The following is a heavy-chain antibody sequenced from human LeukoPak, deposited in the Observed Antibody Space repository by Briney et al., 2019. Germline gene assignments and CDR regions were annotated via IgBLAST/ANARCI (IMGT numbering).Heavy chain of an antibody. D-gene: IGHD5-12*01. Sequence: RGESLKISCAASGFTFSSYSMNWVRQAPGKGLEWVSSISSSSSYIYYADSVKGRFTISRDNAKNSLYLQMNSLRAEDTAVYYCARDQVYSGYDFFDYWGQGTLVTVSS. V-gene: IGHV3-21*01. CDR3: ARDQVYSGYDFFDY. CDR2: ISSSSSYI. J-gene: IGHJ4*02. CDR1: GFTFSSYS.